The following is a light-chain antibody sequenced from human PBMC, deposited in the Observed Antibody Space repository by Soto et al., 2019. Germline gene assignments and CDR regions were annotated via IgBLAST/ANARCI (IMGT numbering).Light chain of an antibody. CDR2: EIN. J-gene: IGLJ1*01. CDR1: SSDVGAYDY. Sequence: QSVLTQPPSASGSPGQSVTISCTGTSSDVGAYDYVSWYQQHPGKAPKLMIYEINKRPSGVPDRFSGSKSGNTASLTVSGLQAEAEADSYCSSFAGSNNFPYVFGTGTKVPVL. CDR3: SSFAGSNNFPYV. V-gene: IGLV2-8*01.